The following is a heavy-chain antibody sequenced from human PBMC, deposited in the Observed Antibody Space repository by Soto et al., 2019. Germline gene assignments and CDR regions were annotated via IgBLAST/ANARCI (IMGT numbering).Heavy chain of an antibody. CDR2: ISYDGSNK. CDR1: GFTFSSYA. V-gene: IGHV3-30-3*01. D-gene: IGHD3-3*01. CDR3: ARDKGGVEYDFWSGYVY. J-gene: IGHJ4*02. Sequence: QVQLVESGGGVVQPGRSLRLSCAASGFTFSSYAMHWVRQAPGKGLEWVAVISYDGSNKYYADSVKGRFTISRDNSKNPLYLKMNSLRAEDTAVYYCARDKGGVEYDFWSGYVYWGQGTLVTVSS.